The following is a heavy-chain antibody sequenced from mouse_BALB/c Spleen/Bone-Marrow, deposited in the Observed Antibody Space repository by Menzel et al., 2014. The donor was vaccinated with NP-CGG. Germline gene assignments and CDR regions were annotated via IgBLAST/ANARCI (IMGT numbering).Heavy chain of an antibody. CDR3: TRGSSYAGYAMAY. V-gene: IGHV1-69*02. Sequence: VQLQQSGAELVRPGASVKLSCKASGYTFTSNWINWVKQRPGQGLEWIGNIYPSDSYTNYNQKFKDKATLTVDKSSSTAYMQLSSPTSEDSAVYYCTRGSSYAGYAMAYWGQGTSVTVSS. J-gene: IGHJ4*01. D-gene: IGHD1-1*01. CDR2: IYPSDSYT. CDR1: GYTFTSNW.